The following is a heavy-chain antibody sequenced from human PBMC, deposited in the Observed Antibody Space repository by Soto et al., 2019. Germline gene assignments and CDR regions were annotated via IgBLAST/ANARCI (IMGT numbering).Heavy chain of an antibody. CDR3: ASGINYYAAGDDGFEI. CDR1: GYTFTSYD. CDR2: MNPNSGNT. D-gene: IGHD3-10*01. V-gene: IGHV1-8*01. Sequence: QVQLVQSGAEVKKPGASVKVSCKASGYTFTSYDINWVRQATGQGLEWVGWMNPNSGNTGYAQKFQGRVTMTRSTSIGTAYMELSRLRSEDTAVYYGASGINYYAAGDDGFEIWGQGSVVTVSS. J-gene: IGHJ3*02.